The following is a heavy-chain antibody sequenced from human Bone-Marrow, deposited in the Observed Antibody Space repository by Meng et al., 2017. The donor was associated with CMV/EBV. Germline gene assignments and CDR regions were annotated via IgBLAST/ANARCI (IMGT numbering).Heavy chain of an antibody. CDR3: SRAYNVPGWFDP. D-gene: IGHD1-14*01. V-gene: IGHV3-11*01. J-gene: IGHJ5*02. CDR1: EFTFSDYY. CDR2: ISGSSTTT. Sequence: GESLKISCAASEFTFSDYYMSWIRQAPGKGPEWFSYISGSSTTTYYADSVKGRFTISRDNAKKSLYLHMNSLRAEDTAVYYRSRAYNVPGWFDPWGQGTPVTVSS.